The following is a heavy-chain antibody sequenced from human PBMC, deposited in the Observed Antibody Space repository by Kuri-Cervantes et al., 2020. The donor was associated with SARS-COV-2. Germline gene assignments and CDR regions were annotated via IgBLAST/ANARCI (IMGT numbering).Heavy chain of an antibody. D-gene: IGHD3-22*01. CDR2: IGTAGDT. CDR3: ARGRNNYYDSSGAELDF. CDR1: GFTFSSYD. Sequence: GGSLRLSCAASGFTFSSYDIHWVRQATGKGLEWVSAIGTAGDTYYAGSVKGRFTISRDNGRNSLFLQMHSLRAEDTAVYYCARGRNNYYDSSGAELDFWGQGSLVTVSS. J-gene: IGHJ4*02. V-gene: IGHV3-13*04.